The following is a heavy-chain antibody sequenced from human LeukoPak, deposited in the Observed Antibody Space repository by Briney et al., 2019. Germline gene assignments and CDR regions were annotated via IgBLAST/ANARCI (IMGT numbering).Heavy chain of an antibody. CDR1: GYTFTGYY. J-gene: IGHJ3*02. CDR3: ARDNVEGGYDITDAFDI. D-gene: IGHD5-12*01. CDR2: INPNSGGT. V-gene: IGHV1-2*02. Sequence: GASVKVSCKASGYTFTGYYMHWVRQAPGQGLEWMGWINPNSGGTNYAQKFQGRVTMTRDTSISTAYMELSRLRSDDTAVYYCARDNVEGGYDITDAFDIWGQGTMVTVSS.